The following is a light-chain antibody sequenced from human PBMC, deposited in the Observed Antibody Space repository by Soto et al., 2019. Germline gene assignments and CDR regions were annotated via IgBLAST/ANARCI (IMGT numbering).Light chain of an antibody. J-gene: IGKJ1*01. CDR2: GAS. CDR1: QSVSSSF. Sequence: EIVLTQSPGTLSLSPGERATLSCRASQSVSSSFLAWYQQKPGQAPRLLIYGASSRATVIPDRFSGSGSGTDFTLTISRLEPEDFAVYYCQQYDNSPCTFGQGTKVEIK. CDR3: QQYDNSPCT. V-gene: IGKV3-20*01.